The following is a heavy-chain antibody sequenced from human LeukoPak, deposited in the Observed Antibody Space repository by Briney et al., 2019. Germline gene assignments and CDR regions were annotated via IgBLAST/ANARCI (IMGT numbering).Heavy chain of an antibody. CDR3: AKAMSTDHYDSRGFYRVYFDS. V-gene: IGHV3-23*01. CDR1: VFTYRTYA. Sequence: GGPLRLFCTPSVFTYRTYAKRWVRRAPGEAGVGVSAYTYRCGSGGVTYYAGSVSGRFILSRDNAKSTLYLQLSSLRAEDTAVYYCAKAMSTDHYDSRGFYRVYFDSWGQGTLVTVSS. D-gene: IGHD3-22*01. CDR2: YTYRCGSGGVT. J-gene: IGHJ4*02.